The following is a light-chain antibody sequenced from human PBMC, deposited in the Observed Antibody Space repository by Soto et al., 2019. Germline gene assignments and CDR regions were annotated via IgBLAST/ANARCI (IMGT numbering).Light chain of an antibody. Sequence: EKVMTQSPATLSVSPGERATLSCRASESVSSNLAWYQQKPGQAPRLLIYGASTRATGIPARFSGSGSGTEFTLTISSLQPDDSATYYCQQYDSSSTFGGGTKVDIK. CDR1: ESVSSN. V-gene: IGKV3-15*01. J-gene: IGKJ4*02. CDR2: GAS. CDR3: QQYDSSST.